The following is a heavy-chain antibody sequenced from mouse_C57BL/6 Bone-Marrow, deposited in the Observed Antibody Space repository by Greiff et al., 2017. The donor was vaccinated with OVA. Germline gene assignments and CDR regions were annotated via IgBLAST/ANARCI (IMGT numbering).Heavy chain of an antibody. CDR3: ARNYYGSSSFAY. CDR2: IYWDDAK. Sequence: QVILIVSGPGILQSSQTLSLSCSFSGYSLSTSGMGLSWMRQPSGKGLEWLAHIYWDDAKRYKPSLERGLFISKNTSRDQVFLKITSVDTSDTATCYCARNYYGSSSFAYWGQGTLVTVSA. V-gene: IGHV8-12*01. J-gene: IGHJ3*01. D-gene: IGHD1-1*01. CDR1: GYSLSTSGMG.